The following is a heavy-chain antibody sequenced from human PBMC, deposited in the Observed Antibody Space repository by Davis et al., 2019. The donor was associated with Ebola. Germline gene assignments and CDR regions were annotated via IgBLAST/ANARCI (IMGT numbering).Heavy chain of an antibody. CDR3: ARESSDGYNFNSGYFDY. J-gene: IGHJ4*02. D-gene: IGHD5-24*01. CDR1: GFTVSSNY. CDR2: IYSGGST. V-gene: IGHV3-66*01. Sequence: PGGSLRLSCAASGFTVSSNYMSWVRQAPGKGLEWVSVIYSGGSTYYADSVKGRFTISRDNSKNTLYLQMNSLRAEDTAVYYCARESSDGYNFNSGYFDYWGQGTLVTVSS.